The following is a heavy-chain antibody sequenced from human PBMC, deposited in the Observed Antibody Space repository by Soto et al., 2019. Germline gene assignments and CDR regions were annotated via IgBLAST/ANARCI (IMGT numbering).Heavy chain of an antibody. CDR3: VKGGWLDY. V-gene: IGHV3-23*01. CDR1: QFTFSAYS. D-gene: IGHD3-10*01. CDR2: ISETGAIP. J-gene: IGHJ4*02. Sequence: EVKLLVSGGGLIQPGGSLRLSCAASQFTFSAYSMTWVRQAPGKGLEWVSFISETGAIPAYADSEKGRFTISRDNTRNTRFLEMNSLRHADTAIYYCVKGGWLDYWGQGTLVNDSS.